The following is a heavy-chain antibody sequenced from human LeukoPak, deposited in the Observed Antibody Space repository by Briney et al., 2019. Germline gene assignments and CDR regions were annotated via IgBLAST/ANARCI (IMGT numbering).Heavy chain of an antibody. CDR1: GFTFSSYG. V-gene: IGHV3-30*02. Sequence: GGSLRLSCAASGFTFSSYGMHWVRQAPGKGLEWVAFIRYDGSNKYYADSVKGRFTISRDNAKNALYLQMNSLRAEDTAVYFCARDYVFAFDYWSQGTLVTVSS. CDR3: ARDYVFAFDY. J-gene: IGHJ4*02. CDR2: IRYDGSNK. D-gene: IGHD3-10*02.